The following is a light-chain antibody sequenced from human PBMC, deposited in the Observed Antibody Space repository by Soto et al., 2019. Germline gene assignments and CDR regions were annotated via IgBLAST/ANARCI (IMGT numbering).Light chain of an antibody. Sequence: DIQMTQSPSTLSASVGDRVTIPCRASQSISSWLAWYQQKPGKAPKLLIYDASSLESGVPSRFSGSGSGTEFTLTISSLQPDDFATYYCQQHRSYPVTFGGGTKVDIK. J-gene: IGKJ4*01. V-gene: IGKV1-5*01. CDR3: QQHRSYPVT. CDR2: DAS. CDR1: QSISSW.